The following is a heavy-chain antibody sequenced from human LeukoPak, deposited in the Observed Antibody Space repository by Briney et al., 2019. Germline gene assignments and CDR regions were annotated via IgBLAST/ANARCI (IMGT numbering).Heavy chain of an antibody. J-gene: IGHJ4*02. Sequence: GRSLRLSCAASGFTFSSYAMSWVRQAPGKGLEWVSAISGSGGSTYYADSVKGRFTISRDNSKNTLYLQMNSLRAEDTAVYYCAKAGYSSSWLFDYWGQGTLVTVSS. V-gene: IGHV3-23*01. D-gene: IGHD6-13*01. CDR3: AKAGYSSSWLFDY. CDR2: ISGSGGST. CDR1: GFTFSSYA.